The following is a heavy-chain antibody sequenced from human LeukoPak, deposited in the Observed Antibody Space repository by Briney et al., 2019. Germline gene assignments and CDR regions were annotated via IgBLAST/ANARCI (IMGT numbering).Heavy chain of an antibody. CDR1: GFTFSTYS. CDR2: IYPSGVST. D-gene: IGHD6-19*01. J-gene: IGHJ4*02. Sequence: GGSLRLSCAASGFTFSTYSMTWVRQGPGEGLEWVSSIYPSGVSTFYADSVKGRFTISRDNSKNTLYLQMSSLRTEDTAIYYCAKDVVPDSGWDLDYWGQGTLVTVSS. V-gene: IGHV3-23*01. CDR3: AKDVVPDSGWDLDY.